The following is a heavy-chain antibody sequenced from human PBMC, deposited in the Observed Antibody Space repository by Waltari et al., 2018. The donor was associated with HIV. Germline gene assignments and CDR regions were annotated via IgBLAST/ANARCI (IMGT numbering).Heavy chain of an antibody. D-gene: IGHD3-10*01. Sequence: ETGGTSIRPGGSLKLSCAASDFAMKDKHVTWVRQSPGGKLVWVAVSYPDDTSHYANFAGGRFIISRASGRTVVNLLMHALLVDDTATYFCASGVRYYSPWGRGTQVTVSS. CDR3: ASGVRYYSP. V-gene: IGHV3-53*02. CDR2: SYPDDTS. J-gene: IGHJ5*02. CDR1: DFAMKDKH.